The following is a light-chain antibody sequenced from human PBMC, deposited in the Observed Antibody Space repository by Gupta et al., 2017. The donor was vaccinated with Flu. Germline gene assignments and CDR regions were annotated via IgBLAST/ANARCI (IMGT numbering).Light chain of an antibody. CDR3: CEYAGSSTWV. CDR2: EGS. Sequence: QSSLTQPASVSVSPGQSVTISCTATSSDVGSYNLVSWYQQQPGKAPKLMIYEGSKRPPGVSNRFSGSKSGNTASLTISGLQAEDEADYYCCEYAGSSTWVFGGGTKLTVL. CDR1: SSDVGSYNL. V-gene: IGLV2-23*01. J-gene: IGLJ3*02.